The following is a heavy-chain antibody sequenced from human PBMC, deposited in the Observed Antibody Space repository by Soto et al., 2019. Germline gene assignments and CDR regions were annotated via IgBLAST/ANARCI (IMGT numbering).Heavy chain of an antibody. CDR1: GFTFSSYA. CDR3: ARECDLSSSWRYYYYGMDV. D-gene: IGHD6-13*01. CDR2: ISYDGSNK. V-gene: IGHV3-30-3*01. J-gene: IGHJ6*02. Sequence: QVQLVESGGGVVQPGRSLRLSCAASGFTFSSYAMHWVRQAPGKGLEWVAVISYDGSNKYYADSVKGRFTISRDNSKNTLYLQMNXLXAEDTAVYYCARECDLSSSWRYYYYGMDVWGQGTTVTVSS.